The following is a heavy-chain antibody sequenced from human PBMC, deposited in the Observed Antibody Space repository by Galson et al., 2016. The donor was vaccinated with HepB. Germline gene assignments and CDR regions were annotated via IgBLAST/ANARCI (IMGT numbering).Heavy chain of an antibody. CDR3: ARAGLLTKASFDC. CDR1: GGSFSGYY. J-gene: IGHJ4*02. CDR2: VYRGRT. D-gene: IGHD4-11*01. V-gene: IGHV4-34*01. Sequence: ETLSLTCGVYGGSFSGYYWSWIRQTPGKGLEWIGTVYRGRTYYNPSLEGRVTISVGMSTDLLSLKLTSLTAADTAVYYCARAGLLTKASFDCWGQGTLVAVSS.